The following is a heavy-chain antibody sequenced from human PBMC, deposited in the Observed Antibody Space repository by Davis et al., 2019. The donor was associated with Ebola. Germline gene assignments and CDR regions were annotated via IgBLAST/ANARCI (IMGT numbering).Heavy chain of an antibody. CDR1: GYTFTGYY. Sequence: ASVKVSCKASGYTFTGYYMHWVRQAPGQGLEWMGWINPNSGGTNYAQKFQGWVTMTRDTSISTAYMELSRLRSDDTAVYYCAREGIGDCSSTSCYDYYYYGMDVWGQGTTVTVSS. D-gene: IGHD2-2*01. CDR3: AREGIGDCSSTSCYDYYYYGMDV. V-gene: IGHV1-2*04. J-gene: IGHJ6*02. CDR2: INPNSGGT.